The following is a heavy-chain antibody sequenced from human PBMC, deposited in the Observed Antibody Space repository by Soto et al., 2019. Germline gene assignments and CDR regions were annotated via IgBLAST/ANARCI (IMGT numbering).Heavy chain of an antibody. D-gene: IGHD3-22*01. Sequence: PGGSLRLSCAASGFTFSDYYMSWIRQAPGKGLEWVSYISSSGSTIYYADSVKGRFTISRDNAKNSLYLQMNSLSAEDTAVYYCARGRRVVVITARGYYFDYWGQGTLVTVSS. J-gene: IGHJ4*02. CDR2: ISSSGSTI. CDR3: ARGRRVVVITARGYYFDY. V-gene: IGHV3-11*01. CDR1: GFTFSDYY.